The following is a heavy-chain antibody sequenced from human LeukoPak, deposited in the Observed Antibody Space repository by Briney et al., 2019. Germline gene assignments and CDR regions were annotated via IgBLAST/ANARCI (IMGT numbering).Heavy chain of an antibody. CDR3: ARRSMVQHLDV. V-gene: IGHV7-4-1*02. CDR1: GYTFTSYA. J-gene: IGHJ6*04. CDR2: INTNTGNP. D-gene: IGHD3-10*01. Sequence: GASVKVSCKASGYTFTSYAMNWVRQVPGQGLEWMGWINTNTGNPTYAQGFTGRFVFSLDTSVSTAYLQIRSLKADDTAVYFCARRSMVQHLDVWGKGTTVIVSS.